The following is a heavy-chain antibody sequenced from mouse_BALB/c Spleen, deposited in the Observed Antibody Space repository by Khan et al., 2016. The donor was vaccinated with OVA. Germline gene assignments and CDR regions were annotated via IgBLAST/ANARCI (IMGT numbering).Heavy chain of an antibody. D-gene: IGHD2-1*01. CDR2: IYYSGSI. CDR3: ARDGNYMDY. CDR1: GYSITSGYS. J-gene: IGHJ4*01. V-gene: IGHV3-1*02. Sequence: EVQLQESGPDLVKPSQSLSLTCTVTGYSITSGYSWHWIRQLPGNKLEWMGYIYYSGSINYNPSLKSRISITRDTSKNQFFLQLSSVTTEDTATYYCARDGNYMDYWGQGTSVTVSS.